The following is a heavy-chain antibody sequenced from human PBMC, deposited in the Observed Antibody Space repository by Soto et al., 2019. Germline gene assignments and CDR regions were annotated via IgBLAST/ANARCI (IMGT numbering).Heavy chain of an antibody. V-gene: IGHV3-30*18. J-gene: IGHJ4*02. CDR3: AKVLLTYTSGWYHPHFDY. CDR1: GFTFSSYV. CDR2: VSNDGSNK. Sequence: ALRLSCAASGFTFSSYVMHWVRQAPDKGLEWVAVVSNDGSNKDYADSVKGRFTISRDNSKNTLYLQMNSLRAEDTAVYYCAKVLLTYTSGWYHPHFDYWGQGTLVTVSS. D-gene: IGHD6-19*01.